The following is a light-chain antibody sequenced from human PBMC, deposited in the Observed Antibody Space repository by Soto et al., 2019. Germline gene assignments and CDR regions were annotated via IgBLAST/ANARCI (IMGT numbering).Light chain of an antibody. J-gene: IGKJ2*01. V-gene: IGKV3-20*01. CDR1: QSVSSSY. CDR2: GAS. Sequence: EIVLTQSPGTLSLSPGEIATLSCRASQSVSSSYLAWYQQKPGQAPRLLIYGASSRATGIPDRFSGSGSGTDFTLTISRLEPEDFAVYYCQQYGSSPYTFGPGTKLEIK. CDR3: QQYGSSPYT.